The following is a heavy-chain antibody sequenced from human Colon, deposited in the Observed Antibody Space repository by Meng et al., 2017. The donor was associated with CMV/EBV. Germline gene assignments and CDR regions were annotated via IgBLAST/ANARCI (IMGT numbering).Heavy chain of an antibody. Sequence: GESLKISCQVSGNRFSNYWIGWVRQMPGKGLDWMAIIYPGDSDAAHNPSFQGRVTISADKSISPAYLQRSRLRASDTAMYYCVRREYFGTESGNWGRGTMVTVSS. V-gene: IGHV5-51*01. D-gene: IGHD2/OR15-2a*01. CDR2: IYPGDSDA. CDR3: VRREYFGTESGN. CDR1: GNRFSNYW. J-gene: IGHJ4*02.